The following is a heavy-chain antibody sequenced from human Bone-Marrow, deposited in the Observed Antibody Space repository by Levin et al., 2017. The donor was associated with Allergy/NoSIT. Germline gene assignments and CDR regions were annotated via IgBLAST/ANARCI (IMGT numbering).Heavy chain of an antibody. CDR1: GYTFTGYY. CDR3: ARDRVPSNWNYRGYYYGMDV. CDR2: INPNSGGT. Sequence: GASVKVSCKASGYTFTGYYMHWVRQAPGQGLEWMGWINPNSGGTNYAQKFQGRVTMTRDTSISTAYMELSRLRSDDTAVYYCARDRVPSNWNYRGYYYGMDVWGQGTTVTVSS. V-gene: IGHV1-2*02. D-gene: IGHD1-7*01. J-gene: IGHJ6*02.